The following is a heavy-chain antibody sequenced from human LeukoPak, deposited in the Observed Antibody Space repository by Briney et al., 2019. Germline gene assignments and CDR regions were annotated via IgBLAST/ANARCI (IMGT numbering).Heavy chain of an antibody. CDR1: GFTFSNAW. CDR3: TTVSYSNYGFDY. J-gene: IGHJ4*02. Sequence: PGGSLRFSCAASGFTFSNAWMSWVRQAPGKGLEWVGRIKRKTDGATTDYGAPVKGRFTISRDDSKNTLYLQMNSLKTEDTAVYYCTTVSYSNYGFDYWGQGTLVTVSS. V-gene: IGHV3-15*01. CDR2: IKRKTDGATT. D-gene: IGHD4-11*01.